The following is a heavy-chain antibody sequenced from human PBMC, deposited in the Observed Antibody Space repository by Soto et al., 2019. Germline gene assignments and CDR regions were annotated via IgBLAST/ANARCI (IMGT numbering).Heavy chain of an antibody. CDR3: AKGNWRSGYPRPYDY. CDR1: GFTFDDYA. Sequence: EVQLVESGGGLVQPGRSLRLSCAASGFTFDDYAMHWVRQAPGTGLEWVSGISWNSGSIGYADSVKGRFTISRDNAKNSLYLHMNSLRAEDTALYYCAKGNWRSGYPRPYDYWRQGTLVTVSS. D-gene: IGHD3-3*01. V-gene: IGHV3-9*01. CDR2: ISWNSGSI. J-gene: IGHJ4*02.